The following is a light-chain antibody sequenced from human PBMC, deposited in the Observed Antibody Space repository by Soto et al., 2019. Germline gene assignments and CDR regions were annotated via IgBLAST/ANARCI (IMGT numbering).Light chain of an antibody. Sequence: QSALTQPASVSGSPGQSITISCTGTSSDVGAYDFVSWYQQHPAKAPRLIISEVTNRPSGVSSRFSVSKSGNTASLTISGLQPEDEADYFCSSFTSRDTLVFGGGTKVTVL. CDR2: EVT. J-gene: IGLJ2*01. CDR3: SSFTSRDTLV. CDR1: SSDVGAYDF. V-gene: IGLV2-14*01.